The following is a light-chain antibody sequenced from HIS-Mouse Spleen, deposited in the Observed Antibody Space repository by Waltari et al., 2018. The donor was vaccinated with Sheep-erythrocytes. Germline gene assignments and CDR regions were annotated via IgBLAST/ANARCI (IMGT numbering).Light chain of an antibody. Sequence: QSALTQPASVSGSPGQSITISCTGTSSDVGCDILVSWYQQHPGKAPKLMIYEGSKRPSGVSNRFSGSKSGNTASLTISGLQAEDEADYYCCSYAGSSTPWVFGGGTKLTVL. CDR1: SSDVGCDIL. CDR2: EGS. V-gene: IGLV2-23*01. CDR3: CSYAGSSTPWV. J-gene: IGLJ3*02.